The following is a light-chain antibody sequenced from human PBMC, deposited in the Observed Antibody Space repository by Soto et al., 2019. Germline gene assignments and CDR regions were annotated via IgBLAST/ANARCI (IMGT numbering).Light chain of an antibody. Sequence: QSALTQPPSASGSPGQSVTISCTGTSSDVGAYDYVSWYQQHPGKAPKLMIYEVSQRPSGVPDRFSGSKSGNTASLTISGLQPEDEADYYCLSYTSANTRVFGGGTKLTVL. CDR3: LSYTSANTRV. V-gene: IGLV2-8*01. CDR1: SSDVGAYDY. J-gene: IGLJ3*02. CDR2: EVS.